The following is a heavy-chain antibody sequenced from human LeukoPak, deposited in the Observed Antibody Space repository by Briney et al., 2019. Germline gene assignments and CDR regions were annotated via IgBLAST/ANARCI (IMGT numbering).Heavy chain of an antibody. J-gene: IGHJ4*02. V-gene: IGHV4-39*01. CDR3: ARHRSKWLQSSFDY. D-gene: IGHD5-24*01. Sequence: SETLSLTCTVSGGSINSSSYYWGWIRQPPGKGLEWIGSIFYSGNTYDNPSLKSRVTISVDTSKIQFSLKLNSVTAADTAVYYCARHRSKWLQSSFDYWGQGTLVTVSS. CDR2: IFYSGNT. CDR1: GGSINSSSYY.